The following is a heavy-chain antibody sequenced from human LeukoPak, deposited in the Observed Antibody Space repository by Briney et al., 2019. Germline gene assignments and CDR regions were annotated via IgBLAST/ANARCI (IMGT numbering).Heavy chain of an antibody. CDR3: ARGLAASPLGYYYYMDV. D-gene: IGHD3-16*01. Sequence: SETLSLTCTVSGYSISSGYYWGWIRQPPGKGLEWIGSIYHSGSTYYNPSLKSRVTISADTSKNQFSLKLSSVTAADTAVYYCARGLAASPLGYYYYMDVWGKGTTVTVSS. V-gene: IGHV4-38-2*02. J-gene: IGHJ6*03. CDR2: IYHSGST. CDR1: GYSISSGYY.